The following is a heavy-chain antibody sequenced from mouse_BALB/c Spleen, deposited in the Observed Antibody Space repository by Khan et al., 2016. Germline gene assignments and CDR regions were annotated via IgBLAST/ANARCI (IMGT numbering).Heavy chain of an antibody. CDR3: ASEGMYSGYTMDY. J-gene: IGHJ4*01. CDR1: GFTFSHYG. Sequence: EVELVESGGGLVRPGGSLKLSCAASGFTFSHYGMSWVRQTPDKRLELVASINSNGGNTYYPDSVKGRFTISRDNAKNTLYLQMNSLKSEDTAMYYCASEGMYSGYTMDYWGQGTSVTVSS. CDR2: INSNGGNT. V-gene: IGHV5-6-3*01.